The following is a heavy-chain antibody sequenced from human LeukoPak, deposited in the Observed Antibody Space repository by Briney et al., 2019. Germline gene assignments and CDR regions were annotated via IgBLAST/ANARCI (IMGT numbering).Heavy chain of an antibody. CDR3: ARDGSGGGWQYADY. D-gene: IGHD2-15*01. J-gene: IGHJ4*02. CDR2: IWYDGSEI. Sequence: GGSLRLSCAASGFTFSSYGMHGVRQAPGKGLEWVAVIWYDGSEIYYADSVKGRFTISRDNSKHTLYLQMNNLRVEDTAAYYCARDGSGGGWQYADYWGQGTLVTVSS. V-gene: IGHV3-33*08. CDR1: GFTFSSYG.